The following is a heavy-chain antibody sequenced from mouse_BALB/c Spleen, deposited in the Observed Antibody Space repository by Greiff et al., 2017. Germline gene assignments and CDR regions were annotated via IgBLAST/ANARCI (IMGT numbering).Heavy chain of an antibody. CDR2: INPYNGDT. CDR3: GRGEDYDRGDAMDY. Sequence: EVQLQQSGPELVKPGASVKISCKASGYSFTGYFMNWVKQSHGKSLEWIGSINPYNGDTYYNQKFKGKATLTVDKSTSTAHLELLRLTSEDSAVYCCGRGEDYDRGDAMDYWGQGTSVTVSS. J-gene: IGHJ4*01. V-gene: IGHV1-37*01. CDR1: GYSFTGYF. D-gene: IGHD2-4*01.